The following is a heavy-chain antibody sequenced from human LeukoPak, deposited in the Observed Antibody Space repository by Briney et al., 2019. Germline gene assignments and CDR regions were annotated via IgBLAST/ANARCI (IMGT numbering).Heavy chain of an antibody. V-gene: IGHV3-21*01. CDR1: GFSFSRYS. J-gene: IGHJ5*02. CDR3: ARGANAITRSFDP. CDR2: ISAGSDSI. D-gene: IGHD1-1*01. Sequence: GGSLRLSCAASGFSFSRYSMTWVRQAPGEGLEWVSIISAGSDSIYYADSVKGRFTISRDNAKNSLFLQMNSLRDDDTAVYYCARGANAITRSFDPWGQGTLVTVSS.